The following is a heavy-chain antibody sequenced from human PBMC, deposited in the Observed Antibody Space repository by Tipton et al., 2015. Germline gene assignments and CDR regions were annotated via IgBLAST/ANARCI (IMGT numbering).Heavy chain of an antibody. V-gene: IGHV3-11*01. CDR2: IDSSGRTI. D-gene: IGHD2-15*01. CDR3: ARDSWGNCIGPSFYSFDS. CDR1: GFTFSNYY. J-gene: IGHJ4*02. Sequence: SLRLSCAASGFTFSNYYMSWIRQAPGKGLEWLSYIDSSGRTIYYTDSVKGRFTISRDNSKNSLYLQMNGLRADDTAVYYCARDSWGNCIGPSFYSFDSWGQGPLVTVSA.